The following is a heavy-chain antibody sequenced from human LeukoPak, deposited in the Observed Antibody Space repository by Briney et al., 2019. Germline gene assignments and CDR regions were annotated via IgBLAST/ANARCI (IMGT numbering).Heavy chain of an antibody. D-gene: IGHD2-21*02. J-gene: IGHJ3*02. CDR1: GFTFSSYA. Sequence: GGSLRLSCAASGFTFSSYAMSWVRQAPGKGLEWVSAISGSGGSTYYADSVKGRFTISRDNSKNTLYLQMNSLRAEDTAAYYCAHTATLAYCGGDCYADAFDIWGQGTMVTVSS. V-gene: IGHV3-23*01. CDR2: ISGSGGST. CDR3: AHTATLAYCGGDCYADAFDI.